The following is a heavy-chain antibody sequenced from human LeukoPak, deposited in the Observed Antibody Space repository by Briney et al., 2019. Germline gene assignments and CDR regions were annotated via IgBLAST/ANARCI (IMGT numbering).Heavy chain of an antibody. J-gene: IGHJ4*02. Sequence: PGGSLRLSCAASGFTFSDYAMHWVRQAPGKGLEWVAVISKDGSDKYYPGSVGGRFTISRDNSKNTIYLQMDSLRAEDTAIYYCARDYWWNYDYWGQGTLVTVSS. CDR2: ISKDGSDK. CDR3: ARDYWWNYDY. D-gene: IGHD1-7*01. V-gene: IGHV3-30-3*01. CDR1: GFTFSDYA.